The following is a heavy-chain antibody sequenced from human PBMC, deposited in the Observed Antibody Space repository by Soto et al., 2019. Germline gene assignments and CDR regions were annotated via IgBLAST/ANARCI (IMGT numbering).Heavy chain of an antibody. Sequence: SETLSLTCTVSGGSISSSSYYWGWIRQPPGKGLEWIGSIYYSGSTYYNPSLKSRVTISVDTSKNQFPLKLSSVTAADTAVYYCASPYGSGSYYEPFRDYWGQGTLVTVSS. V-gene: IGHV4-39*01. CDR2: IYYSGST. J-gene: IGHJ4*02. CDR1: GGSISSSSYY. D-gene: IGHD3-10*01. CDR3: ASPYGSGSYYEPFRDY.